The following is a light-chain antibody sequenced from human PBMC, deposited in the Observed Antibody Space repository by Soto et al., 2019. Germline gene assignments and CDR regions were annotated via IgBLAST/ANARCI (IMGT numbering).Light chain of an antibody. J-gene: IGKJ4*01. Sequence: EIVMTQSPATLSVSPGERATLSCRASQSVSSNLAWYQQKPGQAPRLLIYGASTRATDIPARFSGSGSGTEFILTISGLQPEDFAVYFCQQYNNWPPGPLTFGGGTKVEIK. CDR3: QQYNNWPPGPLT. V-gene: IGKV3-15*01. CDR2: GAS. CDR1: QSVSSN.